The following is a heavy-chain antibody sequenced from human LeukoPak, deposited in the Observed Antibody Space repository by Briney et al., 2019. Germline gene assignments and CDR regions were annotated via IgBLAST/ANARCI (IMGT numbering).Heavy chain of an antibody. CDR2: ISSSSSTI. Sequence: PGRSLRLSCAASGFTFSSYAMHWVRQAPGKGLEWVSYISSSSSTIYYADSVKGRFTISRDNAKNSLYLQMNSLRAEDTAVYYCAGVGQAFGAAYYYYMDVWGKGTTVTVSS. CDR3: AGVGQAFGAAYYYYMDV. CDR1: GFTFSSYA. D-gene: IGHD3/OR15-3a*01. J-gene: IGHJ6*03. V-gene: IGHV3-48*01.